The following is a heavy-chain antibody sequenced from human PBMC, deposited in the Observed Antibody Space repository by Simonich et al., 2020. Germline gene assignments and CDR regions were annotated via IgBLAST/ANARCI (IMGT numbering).Heavy chain of an antibody. V-gene: IGHV3-23*01. Sequence: EVQLLESGGGLVQPGGSLRLSCAASGFTFSSYAMSWVRQAPGKGLGLVSAIRGSGSSKYYADSGKGRFTISRDNSKNTLYLQMNSLRAEDTAVYYCATYYFDYWGQGTLVTVSS. CDR2: IRGSGSSK. J-gene: IGHJ4*02. CDR3: ATYYFDY. CDR1: GFTFSSYA.